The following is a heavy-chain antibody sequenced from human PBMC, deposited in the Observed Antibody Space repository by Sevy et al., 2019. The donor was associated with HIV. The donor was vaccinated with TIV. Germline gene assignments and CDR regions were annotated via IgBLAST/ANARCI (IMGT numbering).Heavy chain of an antibody. Sequence: GGSLRLSCTSSGFTFGDYAMSWFRQAPGKGLEWVAFIRRNSHEPYGGTTEYAASVKGRFTISRDDSKSIAYLQMTSLKTKDTAVYYCTRPLATADTPEYFFDYWGQGILVTVSS. CDR1: GFTFGDYA. V-gene: IGHV3-49*03. CDR2: IRRNSHEPYGGTT. D-gene: IGHD5-12*01. J-gene: IGHJ4*02. CDR3: TRPLATADTPEYFFDY.